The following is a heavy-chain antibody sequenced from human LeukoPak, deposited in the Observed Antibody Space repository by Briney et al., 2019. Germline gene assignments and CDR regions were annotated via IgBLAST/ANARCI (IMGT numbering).Heavy chain of an antibody. V-gene: IGHV3-64*01. J-gene: IGHJ3*02. D-gene: IGHD3-22*01. CDR1: GFTFSNAW. CDR3: ATYYDTTGAFDI. Sequence: PGGSLRLSCAASGFTFSNAWMSWVRQAPGKGLEYVSAISSNGGSTYYANSVKGRFTISRDNSKNTLYLQMGSLRAEDMAVYYCATYYDTTGAFDIWGQGTMVTVSS. CDR2: ISSNGGST.